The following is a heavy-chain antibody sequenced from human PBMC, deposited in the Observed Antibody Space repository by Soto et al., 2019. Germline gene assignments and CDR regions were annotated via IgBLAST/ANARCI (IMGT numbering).Heavy chain of an antibody. V-gene: IGHV4-34*01. CDR1: GGSFSGYY. J-gene: IGHJ6*02. D-gene: IGHD6-6*01. CDR2: INHSGST. CDR3: ARGGSSRVWGSSSGSYYYYYGMDV. Sequence: SETLSLTCAVYGGSFSGYYWSWIRQPPGKGLEWIGEINHSGSTNYNPSLKSRVTISVDTSKNQFSLKLSSVTAADTAVYYCARGGSSRVWGSSSGSYYYYYGMDVWGQGTTVTVSS.